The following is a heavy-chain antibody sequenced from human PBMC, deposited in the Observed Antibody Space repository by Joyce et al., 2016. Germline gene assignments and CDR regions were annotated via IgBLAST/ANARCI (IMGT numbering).Heavy chain of an antibody. Sequence: EVQLVESGGGLVQPGGSVRLSCTASGFIFSTYSMNWVRQAPGKGLEWLSYISRSDNTVYYADSVKGRFTISRDNAKNSVYLQMNSLRDEDTAVYYCARLRYTYGGGGYVVYFDYWGQGTLVTVSS. CDR2: ISRSDNTV. CDR3: ARLRYTYGGGGYVVYFDY. V-gene: IGHV3-48*02. J-gene: IGHJ4*02. CDR1: GFIFSTYS. D-gene: IGHD5-18*01.